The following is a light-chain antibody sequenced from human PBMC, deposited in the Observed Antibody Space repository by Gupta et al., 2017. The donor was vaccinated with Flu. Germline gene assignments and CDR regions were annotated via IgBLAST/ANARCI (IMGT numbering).Light chain of an antibody. J-gene: IGKJ1*01. CDR2: GAS. Sequence: EIVMTQSPATLSVSPGERATLSCRASQSVSSNLAWYQQKPGQAPRLLIYGASTRATGIPARFSGSGSGTEFTLTISSRQSEDFAVYYCQQYNYWPPVTFGQGTKVEIK. V-gene: IGKV3-15*01. CDR1: QSVSSN. CDR3: QQYNYWPPVT.